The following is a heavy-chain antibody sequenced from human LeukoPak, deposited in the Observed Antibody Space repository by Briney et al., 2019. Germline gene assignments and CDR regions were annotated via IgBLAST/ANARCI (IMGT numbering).Heavy chain of an antibody. Sequence: ASVKVSCKASGYTFTSYGISWVRQAPGQGLEWMGWISAYNGNTNYAQKLQGRVTMTTDTATSTAYMELRSLRSDDTAVYYCARDNRPYYYDSSGYWPYWDQGTLVTVSS. V-gene: IGHV1-18*01. CDR1: GYTFTSYG. CDR2: ISAYNGNT. D-gene: IGHD3-22*01. J-gene: IGHJ4*02. CDR3: ARDNRPYYYDSSGYWPY.